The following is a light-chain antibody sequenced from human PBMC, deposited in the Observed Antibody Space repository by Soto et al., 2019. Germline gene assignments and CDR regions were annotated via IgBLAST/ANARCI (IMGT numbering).Light chain of an antibody. CDR2: GNN. J-gene: IGLJ1*01. CDR3: PSYDSSVGGYV. Sequence: QSVLTQPPSVSGAPGQRVTISCTGSSSNIGAGYDVHWYQQLPGTAPKLIIYGNNNRPSGVPDRFSGSKSGTSASLAITGLQAEDEADYYCPSYDSSVGGYVFGTGTQLTVL. V-gene: IGLV1-40*01. CDR1: SSNIGAGYD.